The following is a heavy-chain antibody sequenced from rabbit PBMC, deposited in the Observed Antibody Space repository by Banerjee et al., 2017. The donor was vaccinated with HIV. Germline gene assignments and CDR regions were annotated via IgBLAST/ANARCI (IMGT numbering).Heavy chain of an antibody. CDR2: IYAGKGST. V-gene: IGHV1S7*01. Sequence: VRQTPGKGLEWIGIIYAGKGSTDYASWVNGRFTISSDSAQNTVDLQMNSLTAADTATYFCARVYAGYAGYAYAIANLWGQGTLVTVS. J-gene: IGHJ4*01. CDR3: ARVYAGYAGYAYAIANL. D-gene: IGHD6-1*01.